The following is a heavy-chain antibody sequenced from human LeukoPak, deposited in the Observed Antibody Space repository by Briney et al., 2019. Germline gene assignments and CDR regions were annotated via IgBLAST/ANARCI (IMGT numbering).Heavy chain of an antibody. CDR1: GFTFSSYG. J-gene: IGHJ4*02. CDR3: AKEGRPPGTDNYSNWLFDDY. D-gene: IGHD4-11*01. Sequence: AGGSLSLSFAASGFTFSSYGMHWVRQAPGKGLEWVAFIRFDGSIKYYAESVKGRFTISRDNSKNTLYVQMNSLRDEDTAVYYCAKEGRPPGTDNYSNWLFDDYWGQGTLVTVSS. CDR2: IRFDGSIK. V-gene: IGHV3-30*02.